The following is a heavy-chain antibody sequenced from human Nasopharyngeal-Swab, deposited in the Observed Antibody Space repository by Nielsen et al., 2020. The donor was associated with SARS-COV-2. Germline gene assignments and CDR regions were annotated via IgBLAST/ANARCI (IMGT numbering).Heavy chain of an antibody. Sequence: GESLKISCTASGFTFSAYWMYWVRQAPGKGLVWVSRINSDGSNTAYADSVKGRFSISRDNAKNTVYLQMNFLRVEDTAVYYCARGHSGANYWGQGTLVTVSS. J-gene: IGHJ4*02. CDR3: ARGHSGANY. D-gene: IGHD3-10*01. CDR1: GFTFSAYW. V-gene: IGHV3-74*01. CDR2: INSDGSNT.